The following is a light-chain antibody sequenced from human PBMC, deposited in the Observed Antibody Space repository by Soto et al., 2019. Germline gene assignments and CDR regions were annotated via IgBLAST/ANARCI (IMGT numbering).Light chain of an antibody. CDR2: GAS. J-gene: IGKJ2*01. CDR3: QQYDTWPMA. V-gene: IGKV3-15*01. CDR1: QSVSSN. Sequence: EVLMTQSPATLSVSPGERATLSCRASQSVSSNLAWYQQKPGQAPRLLIYGASTRAPGIPDRFSGSGSGTEFTLTISSLQSEDLAVFFCQQYDTWPMAFGQGTKVEIK.